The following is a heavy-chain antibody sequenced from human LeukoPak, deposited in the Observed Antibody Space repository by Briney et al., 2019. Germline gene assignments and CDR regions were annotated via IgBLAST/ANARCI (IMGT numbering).Heavy chain of an antibody. CDR3: ARGRGSGTTDY. CDR2: ISNDGSTK. V-gene: IGHV3-30*04. D-gene: IGHD3-10*01. CDR1: GFTFSSYS. J-gene: IGHJ4*02. Sequence: GRSLRLSCAASGFTFSSYSMHWVRQAPGKGLEWVAVISNDGSTKYYADSVKGRFTISRDNSKNTLYVQMNSLRAEDTAVYYCARGRGSGTTDYWGQGTLVTVSS.